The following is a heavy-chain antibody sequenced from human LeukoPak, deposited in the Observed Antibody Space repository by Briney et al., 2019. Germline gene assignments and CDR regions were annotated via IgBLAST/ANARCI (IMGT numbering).Heavy chain of an antibody. CDR1: GFSFSSYS. CDR3: ATDDGAVPGPDFEY. Sequence: GGSLRLSCAASGFSFSSYSMNWVRQAPGKGLEWVSSISPSSSYIYYADSVKGRFTISRDNAKNSLFLQMNSLKAEDTALYYCATDDGAVPGPDFEYWGQGTPVTVSS. CDR2: ISPSSSYI. D-gene: IGHD6-19*01. V-gene: IGHV3-21*01. J-gene: IGHJ4*02.